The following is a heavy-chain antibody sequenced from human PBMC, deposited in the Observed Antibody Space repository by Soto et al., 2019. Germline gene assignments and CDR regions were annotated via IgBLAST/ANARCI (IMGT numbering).Heavy chain of an antibody. CDR3: ARARRITMIVGSGAHRGHFDI. J-gene: IGHJ3*02. CDR2: IYHGGTT. V-gene: IGHV4-38-2*02. D-gene: IGHD3-22*01. Sequence: PSETLSLTCTVSGYSISSGSYWAWIRQPPGKGPEWIASIYHGGTTFYNPSLKSRVTISVDTSKNQFSLKLSSVTAADTAVYYCARARRITMIVGSGAHRGHFDIWGQGTMVTVSS. CDR1: GYSISSGSY.